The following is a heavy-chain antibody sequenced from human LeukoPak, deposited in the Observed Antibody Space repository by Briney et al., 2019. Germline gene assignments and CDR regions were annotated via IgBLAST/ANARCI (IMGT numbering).Heavy chain of an antibody. CDR2: ISTGAGTI. J-gene: IGHJ4*02. D-gene: IGHD5-18*01. CDR3: AKATAFDY. CDR1: GFTFSSYE. V-gene: IGHV3-48*03. Sequence: GGSLRLSCAASGFTFSSYEMNWVRQAPGKGLEWVSCISTGAGTIYYADSVKGRFTISRDNAKNSLYLQMNSLRAEDTAVYYCAKATAFDYWGQGTLVTVSS.